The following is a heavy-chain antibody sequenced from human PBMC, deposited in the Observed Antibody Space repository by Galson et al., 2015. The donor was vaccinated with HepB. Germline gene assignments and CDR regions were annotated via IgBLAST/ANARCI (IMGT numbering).Heavy chain of an antibody. CDR1: GFTFSSYA. CDR3: AKDAARYDFADV. CDR2: ISGSGGST. Sequence: SLRLSCAASGFTFSSYAMSWVRQAPGKGLEWVSTISGSGGSTYYADSVKGRFTISRDNSKNTLYLQMNSLRAEDTAVFYCAKDAARYDFADVWGQGTTVTVSS. D-gene: IGHD3-3*01. J-gene: IGHJ6*02. V-gene: IGHV3-23*01.